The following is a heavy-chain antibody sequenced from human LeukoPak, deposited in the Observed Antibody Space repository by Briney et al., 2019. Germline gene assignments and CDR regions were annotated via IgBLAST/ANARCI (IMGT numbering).Heavy chain of an antibody. J-gene: IGHJ4*02. Sequence: ASVKVSCKASGGTFSSYAISWVRQAPGQGLEWMGWMNPNSGNTGYAQKFQGRVTMTRDTSISTAYMELSRLRSDDTAVYYCARDRKTLVGAISAVDYWGQGTLVTVSS. CDR1: GGTFSSYA. V-gene: IGHV1-8*02. CDR3: ARDRKTLVGAISAVDY. D-gene: IGHD1-26*01. CDR2: MNPNSGNT.